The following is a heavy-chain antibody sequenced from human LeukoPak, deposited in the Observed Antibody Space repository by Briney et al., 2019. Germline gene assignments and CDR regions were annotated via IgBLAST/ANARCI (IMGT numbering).Heavy chain of an antibody. CDR3: ARGISGAFDI. J-gene: IGHJ3*02. D-gene: IGHD1-26*01. Sequence: PSETLSLTCAVYGGSFSGYYWSWIRQPPGKGLEWIGEINHSGSTNYNPSLKSRVTISVDRSKNQFSLKLSSVTAADTAVYYCARGISGAFDIWGQGTMVTVSS. V-gene: IGHV4-34*01. CDR2: INHSGST. CDR1: GGSFSGYY.